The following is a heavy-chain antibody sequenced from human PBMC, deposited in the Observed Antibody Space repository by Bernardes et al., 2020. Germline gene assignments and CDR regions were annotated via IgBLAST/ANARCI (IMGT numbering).Heavy chain of an antibody. Sequence: ETLSLTCTVSGGSISSSSYYWGWIRQPPGKGLEWIGSIYYSGSTYYNPSLKSRVTISVDTSKNQFSLKLSSVTAADTAVYYCARPLGMGFAFDIWGQGTMVTVSS. CDR3: ARPLGMGFAFDI. V-gene: IGHV4-39*01. D-gene: IGHD7-27*01. J-gene: IGHJ3*02. CDR1: GGSISSSSYY. CDR2: IYYSGST.